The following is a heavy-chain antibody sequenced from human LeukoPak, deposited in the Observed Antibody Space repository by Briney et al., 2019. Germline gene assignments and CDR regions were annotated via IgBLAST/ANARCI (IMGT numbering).Heavy chain of an antibody. CDR2: INSDGGST. Sequence: GGSLRLSCAGSGITFSSYWMHWVRQAPGKGLVWVSRINSDGGSTNYADSVKGRFTISRDNAKNTLYPQMNSLRAEDTAVYYCARSAYPGNSVIEDWGRGTLVTVSS. CDR3: ARSAYPGNSVIED. J-gene: IGHJ4*02. CDR1: GITFSSYW. D-gene: IGHD4-23*01. V-gene: IGHV3-74*01.